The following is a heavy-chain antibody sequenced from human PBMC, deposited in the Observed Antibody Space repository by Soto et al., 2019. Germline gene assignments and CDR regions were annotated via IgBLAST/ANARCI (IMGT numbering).Heavy chain of an antibody. D-gene: IGHD2-2*01. J-gene: IGHJ4*02. CDR2: IYYSGST. Sequence: SETLSLTFTVSGGSISSGGYYWSWIRQHPGKGLEWIGYIYYSGSTYYNPSLKSRVTISVDTSKNQFSLKLSSVTAADTAVYYCARVRGLVPAATEIDYWGQGTLVTVSS. CDR3: ARVRGLVPAATEIDY. CDR1: GGSISSGGYY. V-gene: IGHV4-31*03.